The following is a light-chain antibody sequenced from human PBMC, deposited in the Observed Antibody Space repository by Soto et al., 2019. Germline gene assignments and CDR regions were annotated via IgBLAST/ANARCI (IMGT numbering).Light chain of an antibody. CDR3: SSYAGSNNFVV. V-gene: IGLV2-8*01. CDR1: SSDIGAYNY. Sequence: QSVLTQPASVSGSPGQSITISCTGTSSDIGAYNYVSWYRQHPGKAPQLLIFEVSKRPSGVPDRFSGSKSGNTASLTVSGLQAEDEADYYCSSYAGSNNFVVFGGGTKLTVL. J-gene: IGLJ2*01. CDR2: EVS.